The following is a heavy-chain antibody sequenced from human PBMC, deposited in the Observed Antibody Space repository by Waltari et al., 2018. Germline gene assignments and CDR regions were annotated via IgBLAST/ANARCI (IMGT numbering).Heavy chain of an antibody. CDR2: IIPIFGTA. V-gene: IGHV1-69*19. CDR3: ARNLRGRDGYNSYAFDL. D-gene: IGHD5-12*01. Sequence: QVQLVQSGAEVQKSGSSLKVSCMASGGPCSSYPVSWVRQAPGQGLEWMGGIIPIFGTANYAQKFQGRVTISADESANTVYMQLSSLRFEDTAVYYCARNLRGRDGYNSYAFDLWGHGTLVSVSS. CDR1: GGPCSSYP. J-gene: IGHJ3*01.